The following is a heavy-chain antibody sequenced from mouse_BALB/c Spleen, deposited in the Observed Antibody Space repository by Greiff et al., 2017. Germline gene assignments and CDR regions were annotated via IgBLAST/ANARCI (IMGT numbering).Heavy chain of an antibody. J-gene: IGHJ4*01. V-gene: IGHV5-17*02. Sequence: DVMLVESGGDLVKPGGSLKLSCAASGFTFSSYGMSWVRQTPDKRLEWVATISSGSSTIYYADTVKGRFTISRDNPKNTLFLQMTSLRSEDTAMYYCARSLGRAMDYWGQGTSVTVSS. CDR1: GFTFSSYG. D-gene: IGHD3-1*01. CDR3: ARSLGRAMDY. CDR2: ISSGSSTI.